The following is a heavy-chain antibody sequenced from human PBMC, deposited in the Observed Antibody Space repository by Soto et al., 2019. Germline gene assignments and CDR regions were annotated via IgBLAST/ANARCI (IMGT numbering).Heavy chain of an antibody. J-gene: IGHJ4*02. CDR3: ARNLDYGLDY. V-gene: IGHV3-30-3*01. D-gene: IGHD4-17*01. Sequence: PGGSLRLSCAASGFTFSSYAMHWVRQAPGKGLEWVAVISYDGSNKYYADSVKGRFTISRDNSKNTLYLQMNSLRAEDTAVYYCARNLDYGLDYWGQGTLVTVSS. CDR2: ISYDGSNK. CDR1: GFTFSSYA.